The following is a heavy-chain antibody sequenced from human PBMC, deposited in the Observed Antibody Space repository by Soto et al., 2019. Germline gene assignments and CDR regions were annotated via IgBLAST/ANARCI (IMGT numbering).Heavy chain of an antibody. V-gene: IGHV4-39*01. Sequence: QLQLQESGPGLVKPSETLSLTCTVSGGSISSSSYYWGWIRQPPGKGLEWIGSIYYSGRTYYNPSLKSRVTISVDTSKTQFPLKLSSVTAADTAVYYCARLKIVAAGSGFDYWGQGTLVTVSS. CDR3: ARLKIVAAGSGFDY. J-gene: IGHJ4*02. CDR2: IYYSGRT. CDR1: GGSISSSSYY. D-gene: IGHD6-13*01.